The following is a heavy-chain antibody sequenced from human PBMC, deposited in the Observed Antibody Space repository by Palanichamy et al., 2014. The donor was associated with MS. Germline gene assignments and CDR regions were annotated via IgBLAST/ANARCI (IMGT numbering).Heavy chain of an antibody. CDR1: GGSINSSSYY. J-gene: IGHJ4*02. CDR2: GYYSGNT. D-gene: IGHD2-2*01. CDR3: ARLGTSAPNFFDY. V-gene: IGHV4-39*01. Sequence: QLQLQESGPGLVKPSETLSLTCTVSGGSINSSSYYWGWIRQPPGKGLEWIGSGYYSGNTYYNPSLKSRVTISVDTSKKQFSLKLSSVTAADTAVYYCARLGTSAPNFFDYWGQGTLVTVSS.